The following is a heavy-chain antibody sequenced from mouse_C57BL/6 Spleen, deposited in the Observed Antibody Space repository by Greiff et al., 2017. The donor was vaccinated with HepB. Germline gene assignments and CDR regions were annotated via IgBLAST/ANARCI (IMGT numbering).Heavy chain of an antibody. CDR1: GYTFTSYW. CDR2: IDPSDSYT. V-gene: IGHV1-50*01. D-gene: IGHD1-1*01. Sequence: VQLQQSGAELVKPGASVKLSCKASGYTFTSYWMQWVKQRPGQGLEWIGEIDPSDSYTNYNQKFKGKATLTVDTSSSTAYMQLSSLTSEDSAVYYCARYIYYYGSRYFDYWGQGTTLTVSS. J-gene: IGHJ2*01. CDR3: ARYIYYYGSRYFDY.